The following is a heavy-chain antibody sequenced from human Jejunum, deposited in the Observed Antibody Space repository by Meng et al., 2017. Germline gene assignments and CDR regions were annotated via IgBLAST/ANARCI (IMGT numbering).Heavy chain of an antibody. V-gene: IGHV3-48*03. CDR1: GFTFSSYE. J-gene: IGHJ5*02. D-gene: IGHD3-10*01. CDR3: ARTYSGESWVKFDP. CDR2: ISSSGSTI. Sequence: GASLKISCAASGFTFSSYEMNWVRQAPGKGLEWVSYISSSGSTIYYVDSVKGRFTISRDNAKNSLYLQMNSLTAEDTAVYYCARTYSGESWVKFDPWGQGTLVTVSS.